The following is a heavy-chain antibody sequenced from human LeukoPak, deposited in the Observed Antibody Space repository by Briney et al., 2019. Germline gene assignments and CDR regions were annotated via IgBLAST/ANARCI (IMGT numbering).Heavy chain of an antibody. Sequence: SETLSLTCTVSGGSISSNPYYWGWLRQPPGKGLEWIGTISYSGSTYYNPSIKSRVTISVDTSNNQFSLKLSSVTAADTAVFYCARLNDYGGNTDYWGQGTLVTVSS. J-gene: IGHJ4*02. V-gene: IGHV4-39*01. D-gene: IGHD4-23*01. CDR2: ISYSGST. CDR3: ARLNDYGGNTDY. CDR1: GGSISSNPYY.